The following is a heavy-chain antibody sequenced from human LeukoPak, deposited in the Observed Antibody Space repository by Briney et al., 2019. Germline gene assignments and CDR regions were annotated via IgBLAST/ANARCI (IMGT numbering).Heavy chain of an antibody. V-gene: IGHV4-39*01. CDR2: IYCSGST. CDR3: ARHSSVLPFDY. CDR1: GGSLSTSSYY. D-gene: IGHD3-10*01. Sequence: SETLSLTCTVSGGSLSTSSYYWGWIRQPPGKGLEWIGSIYCSGSTYYNPSLKSRVTISVDTSKNQFSLKLSSVTAADTAVYYCARHSSVLPFDYWGQGTLVAVSS. J-gene: IGHJ4*02.